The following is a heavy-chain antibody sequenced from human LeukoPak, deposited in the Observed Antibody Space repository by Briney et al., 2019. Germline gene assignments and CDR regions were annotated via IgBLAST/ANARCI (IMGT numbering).Heavy chain of an antibody. CDR3: ARGRHGTAMVYFDY. CDR1: GFTFSSYS. J-gene: IGHJ4*02. Sequence: GGSLRLSCAASGFTFSSYSMNWVRQAPGKGLEWVSSISSSSSYIYYADSVKGRFTISRDNAKNSLYLKMNSLRAEDTAVYYCARGRHGTAMVYFDYWGQGTLVTVSS. CDR2: ISSSSSYI. V-gene: IGHV3-21*04. D-gene: IGHD5-18*01.